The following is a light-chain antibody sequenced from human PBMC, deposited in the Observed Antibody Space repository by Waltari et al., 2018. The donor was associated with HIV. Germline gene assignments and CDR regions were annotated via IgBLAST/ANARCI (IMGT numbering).Light chain of an antibody. CDR3: QSYDRSLSAWV. V-gene: IGLV1-40*01. CDR2: GNS. CDR1: SPNIAAGDP. Sequence: QSVLAQPPPLSGAPGQRVTISCTRSSPNIAAGDPVYWYKHLPGTAPKLLIYGNSNRPSGVPNRFSGSKSDTSASLAITGLQAEDEADYYCQSYDRSLSAWVFGGGTRLNVL. J-gene: IGLJ3*02.